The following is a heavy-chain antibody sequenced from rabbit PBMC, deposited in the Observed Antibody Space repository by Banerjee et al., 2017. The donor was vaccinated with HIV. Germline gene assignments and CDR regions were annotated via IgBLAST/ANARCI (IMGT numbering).Heavy chain of an antibody. J-gene: IGHJ4*01. CDR1: GFDFSSYYM. D-gene: IGHD4-1*01. Sequence: QEQLEESGGDLVKPGGSLTLSCKASGFDFSSYYMSWVRQAPGKGLEWIACINTSSGNTVYASWAKGRFTISKTSSTTVTLQMTSLTAADTATYFCARDLAGVTGWNFNLWGPGTLVTVS. CDR2: INTSSGNT. CDR3: ARDLAGVTGWNFNL. V-gene: IGHV1S45*01.